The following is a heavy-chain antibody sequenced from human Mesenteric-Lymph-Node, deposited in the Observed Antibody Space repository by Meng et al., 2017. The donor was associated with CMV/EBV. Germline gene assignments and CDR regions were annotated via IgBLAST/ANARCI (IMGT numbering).Heavy chain of an antibody. CDR1: GFTVSTTY. V-gene: IGHV3-53*01. J-gene: IGHJ6*02. CDR3: ARRYWGAWGMDV. D-gene: IGHD2-21*01. CDR2: IYSGGNT. Sequence: GESLKISCAASGFTVSTTYMTWVRQAPGKGLEWVSVIYSGGNTYYADSVKGRFTISRDNSKNTLYLQMNSLRAEDTAVYYCARRYWGAWGMDVWGQGTTVTVSS.